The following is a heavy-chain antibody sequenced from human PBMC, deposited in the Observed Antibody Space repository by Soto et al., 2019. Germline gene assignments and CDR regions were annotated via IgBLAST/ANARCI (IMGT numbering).Heavy chain of an antibody. V-gene: IGHV1-69*13. CDR2: IIPIFGTA. J-gene: IGHJ3*02. CDR1: GGTFSSYA. Sequence: ASVKVSCKASGGTFSSYAISWVRQAPGQGLEWMGGIIPIFGTANYAQKFQGRVTITADESTSTAYMELSSLRSEDTAVHYCATYRPYSSSSSEDIWGQGTMVTVSS. CDR3: ATYRPYSSSSSEDI. D-gene: IGHD6-6*01.